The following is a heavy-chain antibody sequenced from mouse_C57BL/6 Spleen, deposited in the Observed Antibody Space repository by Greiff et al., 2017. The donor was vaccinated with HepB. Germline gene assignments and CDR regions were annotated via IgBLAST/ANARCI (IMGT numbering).Heavy chain of an antibody. Sequence: VQLQQSGAELAKPGASVKLSCKASGYTFTSYWMHWVKQRPGQGLEWIGYINPSSGSTKYNQKFKDKATLTADKSSSTVYMQLSSLTYEDSAVYYCARSATSVVAPDAMDYWGQGTSVTVSS. J-gene: IGHJ4*01. CDR1: GYTFTSYW. V-gene: IGHV1-7*01. D-gene: IGHD1-1*01. CDR2: INPSSGST. CDR3: ARSATSVVAPDAMDY.